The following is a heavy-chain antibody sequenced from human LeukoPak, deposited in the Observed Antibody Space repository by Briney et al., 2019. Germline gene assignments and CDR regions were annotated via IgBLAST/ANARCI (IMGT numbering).Heavy chain of an antibody. Sequence: GGSLGLSCVASGFTFSSYAMKWVRQAPGKGLEWVSAISRTSAYIYQSDSVKGRFTISRDNAKNSVFLQMDSLGAEDTAVYYCARDERKYCSDSSCYPGDYWGQGTLVTVSS. J-gene: IGHJ4*02. V-gene: IGHV3-21*01. CDR1: GFTFSSYA. D-gene: IGHD2-2*01. CDR3: ARDERKYCSDSSCYPGDY. CDR2: ISRTSAYI.